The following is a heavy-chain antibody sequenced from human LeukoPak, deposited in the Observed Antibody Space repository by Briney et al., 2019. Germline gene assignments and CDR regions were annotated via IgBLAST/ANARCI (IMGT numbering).Heavy chain of an antibody. CDR3: VRGGDSANPFAS. V-gene: IGHV3-7*01. D-gene: IGHD3-10*01. CDR2: INPDGSET. J-gene: IGHJ4*02. Sequence: GGSLRLSCATSGFTFSWSWMSWVRQAPGKGLEWVANINPDGSETNYIDSVKGRFTIARDNAMNSLSLQMNSLNAEDTSLYYCVRGGDSANPFASWGQGALVTVSS. CDR1: GFTFSWSW.